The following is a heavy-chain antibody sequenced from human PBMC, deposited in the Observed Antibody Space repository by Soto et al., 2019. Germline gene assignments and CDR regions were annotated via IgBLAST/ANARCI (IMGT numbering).Heavy chain of an antibody. J-gene: IGHJ4*02. CDR2: INHSGST. D-gene: IGHD2-15*01. V-gene: IGHV4-34*01. CDR1: GGSFSGYY. CDR3: AIRRRGGYCNY. Sequence: SETLSLTCAVYGGSFSGYYWSWIRQPPGKGLEWIGEINHSGSTNYNPSLKSRVTISVDTSKNQFSLKLSSVTAADTAVYYCAIRRRGGYCNYWGQGTLVTVS.